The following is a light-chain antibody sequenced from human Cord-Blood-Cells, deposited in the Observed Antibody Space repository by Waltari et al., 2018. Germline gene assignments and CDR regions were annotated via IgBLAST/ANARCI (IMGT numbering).Light chain of an antibody. CDR2: AAS. V-gene: IGKV1-39*01. Sequence: DIQMTQPPSSLSASVVDRVTITCRASQSISSYLNWYQQKPGKAPKLLIYAASSLQSGVPSRFSGSGSGTDFTLTISSLQPEDFATYYCQQSYSTPFTFGPGTKVDIK. CDR1: QSISSY. J-gene: IGKJ3*01. CDR3: QQSYSTPFT.